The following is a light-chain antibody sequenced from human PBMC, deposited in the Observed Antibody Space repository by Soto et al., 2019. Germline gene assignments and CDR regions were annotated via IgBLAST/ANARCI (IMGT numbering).Light chain of an antibody. Sequence: EILLTQSPGTLSLSPGDRATLSCRDSQSLGSTFLAWYQQKSGQSPRLLIYGAYDRATDVPDRFSGSGSGADFTLTISRLEPEDFAVYICHQYGLLPLSLGGVTKEEIK. CDR3: HQYGLLPLS. V-gene: IGKV3-20*01. CDR2: GAY. J-gene: IGKJ4*01. CDR1: QSLGSTF.